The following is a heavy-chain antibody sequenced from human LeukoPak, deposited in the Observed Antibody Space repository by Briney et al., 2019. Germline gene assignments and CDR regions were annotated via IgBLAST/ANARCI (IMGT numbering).Heavy chain of an antibody. CDR1: GYTFTGYY. D-gene: IGHD6-19*01. CDR2: INPNSGGT. CDR3: ARGRRPTYSSGWCPFDY. V-gene: IGHV1-2*04. Sequence: ASVKVSFKASGYTFTGYYMHWVRQAPGQGLEWMGWINPNSGGTNYAQKFQGWVTMTRDTSISTAYMELSRLRSDDTAVYYCARGRRPTYSSGWCPFDYWGQGTLVTVSS. J-gene: IGHJ4*02.